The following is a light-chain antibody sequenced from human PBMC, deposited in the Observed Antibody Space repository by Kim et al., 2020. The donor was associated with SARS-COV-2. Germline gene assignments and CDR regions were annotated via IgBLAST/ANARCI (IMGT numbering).Light chain of an antibody. CDR1: QSLLHSNGYNY. V-gene: IGKV2-28*01. Sequence: DIVMTQSPLSLPVTPGEPASISCRSSQSLLHSNGYNYLVWYLQKPGQSPHLLIYLTSNRASGVPERFSGSGSGTDFTLKISRVEAEDVGVYYCMQQLQTPYTFGQGTKLEIK. J-gene: IGKJ2*01. CDR3: MQQLQTPYT. CDR2: LTS.